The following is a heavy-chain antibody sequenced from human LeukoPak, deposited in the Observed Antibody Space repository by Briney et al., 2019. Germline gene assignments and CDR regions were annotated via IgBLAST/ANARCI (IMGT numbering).Heavy chain of an antibody. D-gene: IGHD3-10*01. CDR2: ISSGSSSI. J-gene: IGHJ4*02. V-gene: IGHV3-48*01. CDR1: GFTFSSFE. CDR3: ARDYYGSGSYRLDY. Sequence: GGSLRLSCAASGFTFSSFEMNWVRQAPGKGLEWVSYISSGSSSIFYADSVKGRFTISRDNSKNTLYLQMNSLRAEDTAVYYCARDYYGSGSYRLDYWGQGTLVTVSS.